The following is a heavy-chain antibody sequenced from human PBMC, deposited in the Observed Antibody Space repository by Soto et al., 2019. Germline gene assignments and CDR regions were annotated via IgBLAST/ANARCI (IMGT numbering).Heavy chain of an antibody. J-gene: IGHJ4*02. CDR1: GFTFSSYA. Sequence: EVQLLDSGGGLVQPGGSLRLSCEASGFTFSSYAVSWVRQAPGKGLEWVSAISGSGDNTYYADSVKGRFTISRDNSRNTLYLQMNSLRAEDTAVYYCARRWFGELSPLDYWGQGTLVTVSS. CDR3: ARRWFGELSPLDY. V-gene: IGHV3-23*01. D-gene: IGHD3-10*01. CDR2: ISGSGDNT.